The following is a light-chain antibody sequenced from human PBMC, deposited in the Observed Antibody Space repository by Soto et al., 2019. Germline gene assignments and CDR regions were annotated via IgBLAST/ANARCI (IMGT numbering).Light chain of an antibody. CDR2: DVS. Sequence: QSALTQPASVSGSPGQSITISCTGSSSDVGDNKYVSWYQQHPGKAPKLMIYDVSNRPSGVSNRFSGSKFGNTASLTISGLRAEDEADYYCSSFTTGNTRVFGGGTKVTVL. CDR1: SSDVGDNKY. J-gene: IGLJ3*02. V-gene: IGLV2-14*01. CDR3: SSFTTGNTRV.